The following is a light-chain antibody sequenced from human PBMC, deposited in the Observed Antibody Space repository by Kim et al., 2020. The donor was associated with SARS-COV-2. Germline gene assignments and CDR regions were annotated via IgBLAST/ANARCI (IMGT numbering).Light chain of an antibody. Sequence: GQSVTISCTGTSSDVGGYNYVSWYQQHPGKAPKLMIYEVNKRPSGVPYRFSGSKSGNTASLTVSGLQAEDEADYYCSSYAGSNNFVFGIGTKVTVL. CDR1: SSDVGGYNY. J-gene: IGLJ1*01. V-gene: IGLV2-8*01. CDR2: EVN. CDR3: SSYAGSNNFV.